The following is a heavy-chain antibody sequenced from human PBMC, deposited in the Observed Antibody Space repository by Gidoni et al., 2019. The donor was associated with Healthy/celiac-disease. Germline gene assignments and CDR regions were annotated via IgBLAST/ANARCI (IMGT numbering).Heavy chain of an antibody. CDR1: GYTFTSYA. V-gene: IGHV1-3*05. D-gene: IGHD5-18*01. Sequence: QVQLVQTGAEEKKPGASVKVSCKASGYTFTSYAMHWVRQAPGQRLEWMGGINAGNGNTKYSQKFQGRVTITRDTSASTAYMELSSLRSEDTAVYYCARAWIQLWLLPYWGQGTLVTVSS. J-gene: IGHJ4*02. CDR2: INAGNGNT. CDR3: ARAWIQLWLLPY.